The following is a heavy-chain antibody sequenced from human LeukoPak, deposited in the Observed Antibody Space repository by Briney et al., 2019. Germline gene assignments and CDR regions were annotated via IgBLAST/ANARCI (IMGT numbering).Heavy chain of an antibody. CDR1: GGSISSSSYY. Sequence: SETLSLTCTVSGGSISSSSYYWGWIRQPPGKGLEWIGSIYYSGSTYYNPSLKSRVTISVDTSKNQFSLKLSSVTAADTAVYYCARGSYSGSPTYYYYYMDVWGKGTTVTVSS. V-gene: IGHV4-39*07. D-gene: IGHD1-26*01. J-gene: IGHJ6*03. CDR3: ARGSYSGSPTYYYYYMDV. CDR2: IYYSGST.